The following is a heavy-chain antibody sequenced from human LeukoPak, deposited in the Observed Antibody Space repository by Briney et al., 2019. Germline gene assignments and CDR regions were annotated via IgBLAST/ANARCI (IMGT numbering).Heavy chain of an antibody. Sequence: GASVKVSCKASGYTFTGYYMHWVRQAPGQGLEWMGWINPNSGGTNYAQKFQGRVTMTRDTSISTAYMELGRLRSDDTAVYYCARVVSSSPGTWYYYYYMDVWGKGTTVTVSS. J-gene: IGHJ6*03. D-gene: IGHD6-13*01. CDR1: GYTFTGYY. V-gene: IGHV1-2*02. CDR2: INPNSGGT. CDR3: ARVVSSSPGTWYYYYYMDV.